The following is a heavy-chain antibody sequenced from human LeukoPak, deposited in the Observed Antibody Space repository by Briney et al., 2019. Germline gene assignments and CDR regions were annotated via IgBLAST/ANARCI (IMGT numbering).Heavy chain of an antibody. V-gene: IGHV1-2*02. CDR2: INPNSGGT. Sequence: ASVKVSCKASGYTFTGYYMHWVRQAPGQGLEWMGWINPNSGGTNYAQKFQGRVTMTRDTSISTAYMELSRLRSDDTAVYYCARDKGWSYSARYYFDYWGQGTLVTVSS. D-gene: IGHD1-26*01. CDR3: ARDKGWSYSARYYFDY. CDR1: GYTFTGYY. J-gene: IGHJ4*02.